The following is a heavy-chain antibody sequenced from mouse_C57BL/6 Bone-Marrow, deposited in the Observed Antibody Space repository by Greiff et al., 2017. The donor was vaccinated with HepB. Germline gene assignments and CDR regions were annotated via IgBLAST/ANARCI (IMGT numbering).Heavy chain of an antibody. CDR1: GYTFTSYG. J-gene: IGHJ1*03. V-gene: IGHV1-81*01. Sequence: VQLQQSGAELARPGASVKLSCKASGYTFTSYGISWVKQRTGPGLEWIGEIYPRSGNTYYNETFKGKATLTADKSSSTAYMELRSLTSEDSAVYFCGGGSSYWYFDVWGTGTTVTVSS. D-gene: IGHD1-1*01. CDR3: GGGSSYWYFDV. CDR2: IYPRSGNT.